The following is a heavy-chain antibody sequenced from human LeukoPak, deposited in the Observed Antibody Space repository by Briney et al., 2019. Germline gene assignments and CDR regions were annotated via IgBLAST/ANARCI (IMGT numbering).Heavy chain of an antibody. CDR1: GVSISSYY. J-gene: IGHJ4*02. Sequence: SETLSLTCTVSGVSISSYYWSWIRQPPGKGLEWIGYIYYSGSTNYNPSLMSRVTISVDTSKNQFSLKLSSVTAADTAVYYCARSRGYFDYWGQGTLVTVSS. CDR2: IYYSGST. CDR3: ARSRGYFDY. V-gene: IGHV4-59*01.